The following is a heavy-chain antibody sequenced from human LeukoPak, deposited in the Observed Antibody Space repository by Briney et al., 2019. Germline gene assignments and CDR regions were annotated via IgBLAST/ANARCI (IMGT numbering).Heavy chain of an antibody. CDR1: GFTFSSYS. J-gene: IGHJ2*01. Sequence: PGGSLRLSCAASGFTFSSYSMHWVRQAPGKGPEFVSVIGGGVTTFYADSVKDRFTISRDSSKNTLYLEMGSLRAEDMAVYYCAREGGGSGLWYYDLWGRGTLVTVSS. CDR3: AREGGGSGLWYYDL. D-gene: IGHD1-26*01. V-gene: IGHV3-64*02. CDR2: IGGGVTT.